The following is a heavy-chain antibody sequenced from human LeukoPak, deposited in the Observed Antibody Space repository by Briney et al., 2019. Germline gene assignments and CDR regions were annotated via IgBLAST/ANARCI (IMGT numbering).Heavy chain of an antibody. CDR3: ARDYRSGTPTYGMDV. CDR1: GFTFSSYV. V-gene: IGHV3-30*04. D-gene: IGHD1-1*01. J-gene: IGHJ6*02. Sequence: GGSLRLSCAASGFTFSSYVMYWVRQAPGKGLEWVALISYDGSNKYYADSVKGRFTISRDNSKNTLYLQVNSLRARDTALYYCARDYRSGTPTYGMDVWGQGTTVTVSS. CDR2: ISYDGSNK.